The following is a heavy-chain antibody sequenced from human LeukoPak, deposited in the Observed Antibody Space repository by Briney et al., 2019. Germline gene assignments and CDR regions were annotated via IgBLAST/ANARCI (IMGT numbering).Heavy chain of an antibody. CDR3: ARAGYTSSFYYLDY. V-gene: IGHV3-30*03. Sequence: HPGRSLRLSCVASGFTFSTYGMHWVRQAPGKGLEWVTLISYDGSNQHYADSVKGRFTISRDNSKNTLYLQMNSLRAEDTAVYYCARAGYTSSFYYLDYWGQGTLVTVSS. J-gene: IGHJ4*02. CDR2: ISYDGSNQ. D-gene: IGHD6-13*01. CDR1: GFTFSTYG.